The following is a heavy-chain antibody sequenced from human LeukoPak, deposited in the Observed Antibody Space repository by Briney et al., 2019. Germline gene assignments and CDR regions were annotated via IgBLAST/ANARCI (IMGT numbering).Heavy chain of an antibody. Sequence: PSETLSLTCTVSGGSISSYYWSWLRQPPGKGLEWIGYIYYSGSTNYNPSLKSRVTISVDTSKNQFSLKLSSVTAADTAVYYCARDGSYYDSSGYLLDAFDIWGQGTMVTVSS. CDR2: IYYSGST. CDR3: ARDGSYYDSSGYLLDAFDI. J-gene: IGHJ3*02. V-gene: IGHV4-59*01. CDR1: GGSISSYY. D-gene: IGHD3-22*01.